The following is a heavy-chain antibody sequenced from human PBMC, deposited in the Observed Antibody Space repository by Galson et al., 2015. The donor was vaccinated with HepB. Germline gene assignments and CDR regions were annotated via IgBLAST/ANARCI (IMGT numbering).Heavy chain of an antibody. J-gene: IGHJ4*02. V-gene: IGHV3-30*03. CDR3: ARDPRIRAGYYDSSGYSYFDY. CDR2: ISYDGSNK. Sequence: SLRLSCAASGFTVSSNYMSWVRRAPGKGLEWVAVISYDGSNKYYADSVKGRFTISRDNSKNTLCLQMNSLRAEDTAVYYCARDPRIRAGYYDSSGYSYFDYWGQGTLVTVSS. CDR1: GFTVSSNY. D-gene: IGHD3-22*01.